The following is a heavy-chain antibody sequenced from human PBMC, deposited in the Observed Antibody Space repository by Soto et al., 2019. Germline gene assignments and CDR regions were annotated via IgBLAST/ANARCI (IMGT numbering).Heavy chain of an antibody. V-gene: IGHV3-74*01. Sequence: PGGSLRLSCAASGFAFSSYWMHWVRQAPGKGLVWVSRINSDGSSTSYADSVKGRFTISRDNAKNTLYLQMNSLRAEDTAVYYCARGDHRVTAIFPDYYYYGMDVWGQGTTVTVSS. CDR3: ARGDHRVTAIFPDYYYYGMDV. CDR1: GFAFSSYW. J-gene: IGHJ6*02. CDR2: INSDGSST. D-gene: IGHD2-21*02.